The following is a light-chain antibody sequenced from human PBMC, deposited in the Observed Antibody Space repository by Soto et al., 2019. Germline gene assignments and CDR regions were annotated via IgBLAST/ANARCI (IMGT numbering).Light chain of an antibody. CDR3: QHLNDYRYT. J-gene: IGKJ2*01. Sequence: DIQLTQSPSFLSASVGDRVTITCRASQAISSSLAWYQHNPGKAPKLLIYAASTLQNGVPSSFSGSGSGTEFNLTISSLQPEDFATYYGQHLNDYRYTFGQGTKVEIK. CDR2: AAS. V-gene: IGKV1-9*01. CDR1: QAISSS.